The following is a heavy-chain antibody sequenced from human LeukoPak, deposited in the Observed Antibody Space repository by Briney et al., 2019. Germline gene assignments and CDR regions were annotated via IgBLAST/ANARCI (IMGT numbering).Heavy chain of an antibody. CDR2: ISSSSSYI. CDR1: GFTFSSYS. V-gene: IGHV3-21*01. J-gene: IGHJ4*02. D-gene: IGHD2-21*02. CDR3: SRDRRRHIVVGTASIDDRPPPETYDR. Sequence: GGSLRLSCAASGFTFSSYSMNWVRQAPGKGLEWVSSISSSSSYIYYADSVKGRFTISRDNAKNSLYLQMNSLRAEDTAVDYCSRDRRRHIVVGTASIDDRPPPETYDRWGQGTLVTVSS.